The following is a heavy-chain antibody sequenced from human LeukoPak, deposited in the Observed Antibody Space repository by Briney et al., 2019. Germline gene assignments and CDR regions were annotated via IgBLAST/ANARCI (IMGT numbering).Heavy chain of an antibody. CDR1: GFTFSNFW. CDR3: ARAAYDSNGFTANHDY. CDR2: LYSDGTT. J-gene: IGHJ4*02. V-gene: IGHV3-53*01. Sequence: GGSLRLSCAASGFTFSNFWMHWVRQAPGKGLEWVSVLYSDGTTYYADSVKGRFTISRDNSKNTLYLQMNNLRAEDTAVYYCARAAYDSNGFTANHDYWGQGTLVTVSS. D-gene: IGHD3-22*01.